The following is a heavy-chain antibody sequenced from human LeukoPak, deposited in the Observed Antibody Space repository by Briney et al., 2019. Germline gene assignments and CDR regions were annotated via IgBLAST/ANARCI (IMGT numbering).Heavy chain of an antibody. V-gene: IGHV4-39*01. J-gene: IGHJ3*02. CDR1: GGSISSSSYY. CDR3: ARNKRRVDAFDI. CDR2: IYYSGST. Sequence: SETLSLTCTVSGGSISSSSYYWGWIRQPPGKGLEWIGSIYYSGSTYYNPSLKSRVTISVDTSKNQFSLKLSSVTAADTAVYYCARNKRRVDAFDIWGQGTMVTVSS.